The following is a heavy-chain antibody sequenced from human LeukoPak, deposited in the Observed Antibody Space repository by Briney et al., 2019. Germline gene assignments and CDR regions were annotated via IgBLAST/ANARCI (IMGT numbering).Heavy chain of an antibody. J-gene: IGHJ4*02. D-gene: IGHD1-26*01. V-gene: IGHV3-30-3*01. Sequence: GGSLRLSCAVSGLTFSSSWMDWVRQAPGKGLEWVAVISYDGSNKYYADSVKGRFTISRDNSKNTLYLQMNSLRAEDTAVYYCARSGKWELTLRDYWGQGTLVTVSS. CDR3: ARSGKWELTLRDY. CDR2: ISYDGSNK. CDR1: GLTFSSSW.